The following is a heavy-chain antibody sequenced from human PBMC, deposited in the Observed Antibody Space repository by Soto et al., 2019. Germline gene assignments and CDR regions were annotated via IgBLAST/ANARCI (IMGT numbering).Heavy chain of an antibody. CDR2: IYYSGST. J-gene: IGHJ4*02. D-gene: IGHD3-10*01. CDR3: ARDDKGYGSRVDY. CDR1: GDSISSGGNY. V-gene: IGHV4-31*03. Sequence: QVQLQESGPGLVKPSQTLSLTCTVSGDSISSGGNYWSWIRQHPGKGLEWIGYIYYSGSTYYNPSLKSRVTISVDTSKIQFSLKLSSVTAADTAVYFCARDDKGYGSRVDYWGQGTLVTVSS.